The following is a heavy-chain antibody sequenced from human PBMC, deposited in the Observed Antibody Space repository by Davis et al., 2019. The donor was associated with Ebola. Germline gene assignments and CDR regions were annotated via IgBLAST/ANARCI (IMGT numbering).Heavy chain of an antibody. D-gene: IGHD3-10*01. Sequence: SETLSLTCTVSGGSISSSSYYWGWIRQPPGKGLEWIGSIYYSGNTYYNPSLNSRLTIDVDTSKNEFSLKLSSVTAADTAIYFCARGHAYGSMVYGLDVWGQGTTVTVSS. CDR2: IYYSGNT. CDR1: GGSISSSSYY. J-gene: IGHJ6*02. V-gene: IGHV4-39*01. CDR3: ARGHAYGSMVYGLDV.